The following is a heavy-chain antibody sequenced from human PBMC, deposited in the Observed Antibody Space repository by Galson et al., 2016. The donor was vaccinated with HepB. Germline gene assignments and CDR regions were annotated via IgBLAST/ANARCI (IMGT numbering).Heavy chain of an antibody. Sequence: SLRLSCAASGVTVSNNYMSWVRQAPGRGLEWVSVIYRGGDTYYADSVKGRFTISRDNFEKTVYLQMNSLRAEDTAIYYCARDTWTWNGGQGTLVTVSS. CDR3: ARDTWTWN. D-gene: IGHD3/OR15-3a*01. CDR1: GVTVSNNY. V-gene: IGHV3-66*01. CDR2: IYRGGDT. J-gene: IGHJ4*02.